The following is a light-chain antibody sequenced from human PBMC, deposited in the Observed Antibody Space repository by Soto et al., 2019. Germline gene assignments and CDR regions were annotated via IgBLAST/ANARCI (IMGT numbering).Light chain of an antibody. CDR3: QQSYSTRIT. CDR1: QSISSY. V-gene: IGKV1-39*01. J-gene: IGKJ5*01. Sequence: DIQMPQSPSSLSASVGDRVTITCRASQSISSYLNWYQQKPGKAPKLLIYAASGLQSGVPSRFSGSGSGTDFNLTISSLQPEDVATYYCQQSYSTRITFGQGTRLEIK. CDR2: AAS.